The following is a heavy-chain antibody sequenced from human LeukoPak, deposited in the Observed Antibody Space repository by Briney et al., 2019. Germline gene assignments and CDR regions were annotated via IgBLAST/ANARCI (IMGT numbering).Heavy chain of an antibody. D-gene: IGHD3-3*01. CDR1: GYTFTSYG. CDR2: ISAYNGNT. CDR3: ARDVRLPDRFLEWLAYFDY. Sequence: GASVKVSCKASGYTFTSYGISWVRQAPGQGLEWMGWISAYNGNTNYAQKLQGRVTMTTDTSTSTAYMELRSLRSDDTAVYYCARDVRLPDRFLEWLAYFDYWGQGTLVTVSS. V-gene: IGHV1-18*01. J-gene: IGHJ4*02.